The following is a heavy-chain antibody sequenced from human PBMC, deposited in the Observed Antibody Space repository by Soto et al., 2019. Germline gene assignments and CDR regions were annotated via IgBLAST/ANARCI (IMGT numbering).Heavy chain of an antibody. V-gene: IGHV4-4*02. CDR3: ARGISVTATTPYFDY. D-gene: IGHD2-21*02. CDR1: GGSISSSNW. Sequence: SETLSLTCAVSGGSISSSNWWSWVRQPPGKGLEWIGYIYYSATTNYNPSLKSRVTISVDTSKDQFSLKLTSVTAADTAVYYCARGISVTATTPYFDYWGQGAQVTVSS. J-gene: IGHJ4*02. CDR2: IYYSATT.